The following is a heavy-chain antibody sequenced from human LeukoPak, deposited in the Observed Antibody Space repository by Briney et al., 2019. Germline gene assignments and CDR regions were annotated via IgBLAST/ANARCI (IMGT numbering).Heavy chain of an antibody. Sequence: SETLSLTCTVSGGSISSYYWSWIRQPPGKGLEWIGYIYYSGSTNYNPSLKSRVTISVDTSKNQFSLKLSSVTAADTAVYYCARETVECSGGSSYSGIGYWGQGTLVTVSS. CDR2: IYYSGST. D-gene: IGHD2-15*01. CDR3: ARETVECSGGSSYSGIGY. J-gene: IGHJ4*02. CDR1: GGSISSYY. V-gene: IGHV4-59*01.